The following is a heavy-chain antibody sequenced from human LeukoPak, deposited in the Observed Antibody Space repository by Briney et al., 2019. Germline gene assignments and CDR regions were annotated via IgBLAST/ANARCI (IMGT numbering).Heavy chain of an antibody. CDR3: ARGGYCSSTSCYTTVNYFDY. CDR2: INPNSGGT. D-gene: IGHD2-2*02. Sequence: GASVKVSCKASGYTFTGYYMHWVRQAPGQGLEWMGWINPNSGGTNYAQKFQGRVTMTRDTSISTAYMELSRLRSDDTAVYYCARGGYCSSTSCYTTVNYFDYWGQGTLVTVSS. V-gene: IGHV1-2*02. J-gene: IGHJ4*02. CDR1: GYTFTGYY.